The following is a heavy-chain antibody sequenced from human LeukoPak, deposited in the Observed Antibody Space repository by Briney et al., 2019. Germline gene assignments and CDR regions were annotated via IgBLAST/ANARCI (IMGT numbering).Heavy chain of an antibody. CDR1: GFTFSSYA. V-gene: IGHV3-23*01. J-gene: IGHJ2*01. CDR2: ISGSGGST. CDR3: AKPVVAATREEIYWYFDL. D-gene: IGHD2-15*01. Sequence: GGSLRLSCAAPGFTFSSYAMSWVRQAPGKGLEWVSAISGSGGSTYYADSVKGRFTISRDNSKNTLYLQMNSLRAEDTAVYYCAKPVVAATREEIYWYFDLWGRGTLVTVSS.